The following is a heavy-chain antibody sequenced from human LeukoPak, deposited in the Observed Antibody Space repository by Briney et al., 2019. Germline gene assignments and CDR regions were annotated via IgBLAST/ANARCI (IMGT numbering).Heavy chain of an antibody. V-gene: IGHV4-39*01. CDR1: GGSISNSNYY. Sequence: PSETLSLTCTVSGGSISNSNYYWGWIRQPPGKGLEWIGSIYDSGTTYYNPSLKSRVTVSVDTSKNQFSLKLGSVTAADTTVYYCARHHPSRITIFSSLDPWGQGTLVTVSS. J-gene: IGHJ5*02. CDR2: IYDSGTT. CDR3: ARHHPSRITIFSSLDP. D-gene: IGHD3-9*01.